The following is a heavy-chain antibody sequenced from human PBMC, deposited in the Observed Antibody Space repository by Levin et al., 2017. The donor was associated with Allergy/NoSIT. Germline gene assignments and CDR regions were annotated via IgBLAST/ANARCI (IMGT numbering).Heavy chain of an antibody. V-gene: IGHV3-30*03. CDR3: AARVFDH. Sequence: GGSLRLSCAVSGLSFNTYGMNWVRQARGKGLEWVALITSDGHTTFYADSVRGRFTISKDNSKSTVYLQMNNLRSDDTAVYYCAARVFDHWGQGTLVTVSS. CDR2: ITSDGHTT. J-gene: IGHJ4*02. CDR1: GLSFNTYG.